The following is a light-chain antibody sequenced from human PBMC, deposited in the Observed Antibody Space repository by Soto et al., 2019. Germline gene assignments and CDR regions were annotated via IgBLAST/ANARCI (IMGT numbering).Light chain of an antibody. CDR1: NSDIGSNT. J-gene: IGLJ1*01. V-gene: IGLV1-44*01. CDR2: SNN. CDR3: ATWDDSLFGHV. Sequence: QSVLTQPPSASGTPGQRVTISCSGSNSDIGSNTVNWYQQFPGAAPKLLIYSNNQRPSGVPDRFSGSKSGTSASLAISGLQSEDDADYYCATWDDSLFGHVFGTGTKGTV.